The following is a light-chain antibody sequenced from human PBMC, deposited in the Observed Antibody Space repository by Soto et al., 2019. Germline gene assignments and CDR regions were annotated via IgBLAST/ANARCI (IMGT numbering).Light chain of an antibody. Sequence: QSALTQPASVSGSPGQSITNSCTGTSSDVGGYNYVSWYQQHPGKAPKLMIYEVSNRPSGVSNRFSGSKSGHTASLTISGLQSEDEADYFCTSYTSSSTLDVFGTGTKLTVL. CDR1: SSDVGGYNY. CDR3: TSYTSSSTLDV. V-gene: IGLV2-14*01. J-gene: IGLJ1*01. CDR2: EVS.